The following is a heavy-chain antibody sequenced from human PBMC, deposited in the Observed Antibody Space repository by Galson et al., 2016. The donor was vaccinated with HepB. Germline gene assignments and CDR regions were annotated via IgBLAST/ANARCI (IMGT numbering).Heavy chain of an antibody. D-gene: IGHD1-7*01. CDR2: ITSSGGST. Sequence: SLRLSCAASGFTFSSYAMGWVRQAPGQGLEWVSSITSSGGSTYYAGSVTGRFTISRDNSRNTLYLQMNSLRAGDTAVYFCSKGLKNEELAPGIDYWGQGSLVTVSS. CDR3: SKGLKNEELAPGIDY. CDR1: GFTFSSYA. V-gene: IGHV3-23*01. J-gene: IGHJ4*02.